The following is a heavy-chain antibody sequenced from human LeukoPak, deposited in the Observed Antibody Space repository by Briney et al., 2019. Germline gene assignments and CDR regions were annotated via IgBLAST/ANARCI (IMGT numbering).Heavy chain of an antibody. CDR3: ARGPRIQLWLEEVMGAFDI. V-gene: IGHV4-34*01. CDR1: GGSFSGYY. D-gene: IGHD5-18*01. Sequence: SETLSLTCAVYGGSFSGYYWSWIRQPPGQGLEWIGEINHSGSTNYNPSLKSRVTISVDTSKNQFSLKLSSVTAADTAVYYCARGPRIQLWLEEVMGAFDIWGQGTMVTVSS. CDR2: INHSGST. J-gene: IGHJ3*02.